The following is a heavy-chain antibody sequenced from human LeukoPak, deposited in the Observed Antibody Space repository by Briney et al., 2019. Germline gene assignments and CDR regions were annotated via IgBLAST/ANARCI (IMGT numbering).Heavy chain of an antibody. CDR2: IYYSGST. CDR3: ARRSATPNWFDP. Sequence: PSETLSLTCTVSGGSISSSSYYWSWIRQPPGKGLEWIGYIYYSGSTNYNPSLKSRVTISVDTSKNQFSLKLSSVTAADTAVYYCARRSATPNWFDPWGQGTLVTVSS. J-gene: IGHJ5*02. D-gene: IGHD6-25*01. V-gene: IGHV4-61*05. CDR1: GGSISSSSYY.